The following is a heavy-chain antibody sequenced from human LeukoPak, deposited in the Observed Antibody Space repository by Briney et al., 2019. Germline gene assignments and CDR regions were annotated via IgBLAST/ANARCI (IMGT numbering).Heavy chain of an antibody. CDR1: RGSFSGYY. Sequence: PSETLSLTCAVYRGSFSGYYWSGIHQPPGKGLEWIGEINHSGRTNYNPSLKSRVTISVDTSKNQFSLKLSSVTAADTAVYYCASAKPQSSSSPARYYYMDVWGKGTTVTVSS. V-gene: IGHV4-34*01. J-gene: IGHJ6*03. D-gene: IGHD6-6*01. CDR3: ASAKPQSSSSPARYYYMDV. CDR2: INHSGRT.